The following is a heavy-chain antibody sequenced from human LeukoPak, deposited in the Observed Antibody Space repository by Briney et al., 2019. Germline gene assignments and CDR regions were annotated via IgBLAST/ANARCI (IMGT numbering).Heavy chain of an antibody. CDR3: ARCGYGGNVDY. V-gene: IGHV3-48*03. Sequence: PGGSLRLSCAASGFTFRSYELNWVRQAPGKGLEWVSYISSSGSTIYYADSVKGRFTISRDNAKNSLFLQMNSLRAEDTALYYCARCGYGGNVDYWGQGTLVTVSS. J-gene: IGHJ4*02. CDR1: GFTFRSYE. CDR2: ISSSGSTI. D-gene: IGHD4-23*01.